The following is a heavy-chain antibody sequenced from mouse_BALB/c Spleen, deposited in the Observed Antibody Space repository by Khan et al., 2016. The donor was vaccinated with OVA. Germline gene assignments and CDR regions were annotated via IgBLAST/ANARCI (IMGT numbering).Heavy chain of an antibody. CDR2: ISYDGRN. V-gene: IGHV3-6*02. Sequence: EVKLEVSGPGLVKPSQSLSLTCSVTGYSITSGYYWNWIRQFPGNKLEWMAYISYDGRNKYNPSLKNRVSITRDTSKNQFFLKLNSVTTEDTATSYCAREERYYAMAYWGQGTSVTVSS. CDR1: GYSITSGYY. J-gene: IGHJ4*01. CDR3: AREERYYAMAY.